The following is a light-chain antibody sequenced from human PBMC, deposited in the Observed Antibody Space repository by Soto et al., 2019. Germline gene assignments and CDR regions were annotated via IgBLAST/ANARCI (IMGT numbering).Light chain of an antibody. CDR1: SSDIGGYNY. Sequence: QSALTQPASVSRSPGQSITISCTGTSSDIGGYNYISWYQQLPGKAPKFIIYDVRNRPSGVSNRFSGSRSGNTASLTISGLQAEDEADYYCSPYTSSSTVIFGGGTKLTVL. CDR3: SPYTSSSTVI. J-gene: IGLJ2*01. CDR2: DVR. V-gene: IGLV2-14*01.